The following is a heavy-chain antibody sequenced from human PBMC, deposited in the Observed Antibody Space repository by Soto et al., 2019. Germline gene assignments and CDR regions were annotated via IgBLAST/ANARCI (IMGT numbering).Heavy chain of an antibody. V-gene: IGHV4-39*01. CDR2: IYYSGST. CDR3: ARPSTENYYFDY. Sequence: SATLSLTCTVSGGSISSSSYYWGWIRQPPGKGLEWIGSIYYSGSTYYNPSLKSRVTISVDTSKNQFSLKLSSVTAADTAVYYCARPSTENYYFDYWGQGTLVTVSS. CDR1: GGSISSSSYY. J-gene: IGHJ4*02.